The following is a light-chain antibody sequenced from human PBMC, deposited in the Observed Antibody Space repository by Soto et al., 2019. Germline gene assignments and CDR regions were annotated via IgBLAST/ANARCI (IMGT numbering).Light chain of an antibody. CDR1: NSDVGIYDF. J-gene: IGLJ1*01. V-gene: IGLV2-14*01. CDR3: ISYTSDDVRYV. CDR2: EVS. Sequence: QSVLTQPASVSGTPGQSITISCTGSNSDVGIYDFVSWYQHHPGRAHKLIVSEVSHRPSGVSNRFSGSKSGNTASLTISGPQSEDEADYYCISYTSDDVRYVFGTGTKVTVL.